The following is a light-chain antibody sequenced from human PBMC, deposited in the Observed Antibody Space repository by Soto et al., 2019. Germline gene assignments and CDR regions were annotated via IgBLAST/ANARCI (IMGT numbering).Light chain of an antibody. Sequence: DIQMTQSAATLSASLGDRVTITCRASQSISSWLAWYQQKPGKAPKLLIYDVSSLESGVPPRFSGSGSGTDFTLTISGLKPDDFATYYCQQYDSYWTFGQGTKVDIK. CDR3: QQYDSYWT. J-gene: IGKJ1*01. V-gene: IGKV1-5*01. CDR2: DVS. CDR1: QSISSW.